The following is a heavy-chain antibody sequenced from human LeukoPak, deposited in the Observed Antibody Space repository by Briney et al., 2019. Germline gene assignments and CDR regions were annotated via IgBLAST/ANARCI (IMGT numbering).Heavy chain of an antibody. V-gene: IGHV4-38-2*01. Sequence: RPSETLSLTCAVSGYSISSGYYWGWIRQPPGKGLEWIGSIYHSGSTYYNPSLKSRVTMSVDTSKNQFSLKLSSVTAADTAVYYCARQDGGATDWGQGTLVTVSS. D-gene: IGHD1-26*01. CDR1: GYSISSGYY. CDR3: ARQDGGATD. J-gene: IGHJ4*02. CDR2: IYHSGST.